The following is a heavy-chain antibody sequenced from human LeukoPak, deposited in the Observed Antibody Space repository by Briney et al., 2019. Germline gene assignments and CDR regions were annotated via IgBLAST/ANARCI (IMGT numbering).Heavy chain of an antibody. CDR2: INPSGGST. D-gene: IGHD3-10*01. V-gene: IGHV1-46*01. Sequence: ASVKVSCKASGYTFTSYYMHWVRQAPGRGLEWMGIINPSGGSTSYAQKFQGRVTMTRDTSTSTVYMELSSLRSEDTAVYYCAREVEYYYGSGSYAIPHFDYWGQGTLVTVSS. CDR1: GYTFTSYY. J-gene: IGHJ4*02. CDR3: AREVEYYYGSGSYAIPHFDY.